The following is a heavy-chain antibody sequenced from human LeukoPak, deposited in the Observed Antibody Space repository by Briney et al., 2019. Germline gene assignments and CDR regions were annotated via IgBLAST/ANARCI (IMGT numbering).Heavy chain of an antibody. Sequence: GGSLRLSCAASGFTFSTYGVYWVRQAPGKGLEGVSSNSGGSSYYEDSVKGRFTISRDNSKNTLYLQMNSLRAEDTAVYYCAKALGSNGWYIDYWGQGNLVTVSS. CDR1: GFTFSTYG. J-gene: IGHJ4*02. CDR3: AKALGSNGWYIDY. CDR2: NSGGSS. D-gene: IGHD6-19*01. V-gene: IGHV3-23*01.